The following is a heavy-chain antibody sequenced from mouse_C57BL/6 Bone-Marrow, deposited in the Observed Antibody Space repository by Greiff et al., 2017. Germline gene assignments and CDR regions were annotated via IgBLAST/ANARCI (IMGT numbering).Heavy chain of an antibody. Sequence: QVQLQQPGAELVKPGASVKVSCKASGYTFTSYWMHWVKQRPGQGLEWIGRIHPSDSDTNYNQKFKGKATLTVDKSSSTDYMQLSSLTSEDSAVYYCARHPCSYWYFDVWGTGTTVTVSS. CDR3: ARHPCSYWYFDV. CDR2: IHPSDSDT. CDR1: GYTFTSYW. V-gene: IGHV1-74*01. J-gene: IGHJ1*03.